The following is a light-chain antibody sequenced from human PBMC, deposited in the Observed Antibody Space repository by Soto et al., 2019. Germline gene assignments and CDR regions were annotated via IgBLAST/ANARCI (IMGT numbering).Light chain of an antibody. CDR3: SSYTSSSTLEV. CDR2: HVS. CDR1: SSDVGGYNY. J-gene: IGLJ1*01. V-gene: IGLV2-14*01. Sequence: QSALTQPASVSGSPGQSITISCTGTSSDVGGYNYVSWYRQHPGKAPKLMIYHVSNRPSGFSNRFSGSKSGNTASLTISGLQAEDEADYYCSSYTSSSTLEVFGTGTKVTVL.